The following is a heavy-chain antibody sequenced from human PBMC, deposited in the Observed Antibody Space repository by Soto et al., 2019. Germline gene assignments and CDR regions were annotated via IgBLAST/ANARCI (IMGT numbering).Heavy chain of an antibody. D-gene: IGHD1-26*01. V-gene: IGHV3-23*01. CDR1: GFTFSSYA. CDR2: ISGGGSST. J-gene: IGHJ5*02. CDR3: AKDVPWELLPTCFVP. Sequence: EVQLLESGGGLVQPGGSLRLSCAASGFTFSSYAISWVRQAPGKGLQWVSAISGGGSSTYYADSVKSRFTISSDNSRNTLYLQTNSLRAEDTGVYNSAKDVPWELLPTCFVPWGQGVLGTVSS.